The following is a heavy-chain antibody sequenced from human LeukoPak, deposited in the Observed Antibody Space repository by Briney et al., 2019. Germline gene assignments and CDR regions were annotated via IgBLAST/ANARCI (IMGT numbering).Heavy chain of an antibody. Sequence: ASVKVSCKAPKGTFDSYGISWVRQAPGQGLEWMGWINPNSGGTNYAQKFQGRVTMTRDTSISTAYMELSRLRSDDTAVYYCARARGAYYYDSSGYEMGDYWGQGTLVTVSS. CDR2: INPNSGGT. V-gene: IGHV1-2*02. CDR3: ARARGAYYYDSSGYEMGDY. CDR1: KGTFDSYG. J-gene: IGHJ4*02. D-gene: IGHD3-22*01.